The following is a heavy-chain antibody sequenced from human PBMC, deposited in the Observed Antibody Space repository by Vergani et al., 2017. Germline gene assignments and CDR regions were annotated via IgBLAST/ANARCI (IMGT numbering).Heavy chain of an antibody. V-gene: IGHV4-34*01. Sequence: QLQLQESGAGLLKPSETLSLTCAVYGGSFSGYYWSWIRQPPGKGLEWIGEINHSGSTNYNPSLKSRVTISVDTSKNQFSLKLSSVTAADTAVYSCVGVNYYDSSGYADSQYGMDVWGQGTTVTVSS. CDR2: INHSGST. J-gene: IGHJ6*02. D-gene: IGHD3-22*01. CDR3: VGVNYYDSSGYADSQYGMDV. CDR1: GGSFSGYY.